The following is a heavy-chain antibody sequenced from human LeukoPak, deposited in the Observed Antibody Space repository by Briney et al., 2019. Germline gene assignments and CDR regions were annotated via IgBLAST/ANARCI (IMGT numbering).Heavy chain of an antibody. Sequence: PGGSLRLSCAASGFTFSSYSMNWVRQAPGKGLEWVSSISSSSSYIYHADSVKGRFTISRDNAKNSLYLQMNSLRAEDTAVYYCARPGQTYYYYYMDVWGKGTTVTVSS. D-gene: IGHD3-10*01. J-gene: IGHJ6*03. CDR2: ISSSSSYI. V-gene: IGHV3-21*01. CDR3: ARPGQTYYYYYMDV. CDR1: GFTFSSYS.